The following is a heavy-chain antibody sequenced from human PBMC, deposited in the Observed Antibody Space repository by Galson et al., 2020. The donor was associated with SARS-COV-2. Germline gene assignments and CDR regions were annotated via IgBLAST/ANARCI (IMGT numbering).Heavy chain of an antibody. CDR1: GGSISSGGCY. J-gene: IGHJ4*02. CDR3: ARQNRLTTYYFDY. CDR2: IYYSGST. V-gene: IGHV4-31*03. D-gene: IGHD4-4*01. Sequence: ASETLSLTCTVSGGSISSGGCYWSWIRQDPGKGLEYIGYIYYSGSTYYNPSLKSRVTISVDTSKNQFSLKLSSVTAADTAVYYCARQNRLTTYYFDYWGQGTLVTVSS.